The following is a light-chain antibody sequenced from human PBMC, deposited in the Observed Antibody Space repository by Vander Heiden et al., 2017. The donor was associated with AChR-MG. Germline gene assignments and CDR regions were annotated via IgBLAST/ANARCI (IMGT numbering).Light chain of an antibody. J-gene: IGKJ2*01. CDR3: QRYKDWPL. V-gene: IGKV3-15*01. CDR2: GVS. Sequence: TGMTQSPATLSLSPGERVTLSSRARQSVGTTVAWYQQIPGQAPRLLICGVSTRATGIPARFSGSGCGTEFTLTISSLQSEDYAMYYCQRYKDWPLFGQGTKLEI. CDR1: QSVGTT.